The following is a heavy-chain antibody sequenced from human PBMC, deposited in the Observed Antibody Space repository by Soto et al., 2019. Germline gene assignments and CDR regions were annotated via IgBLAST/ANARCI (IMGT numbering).Heavy chain of an antibody. CDR2: IIPIFCGT. D-gene: IGHD1-1*01. Sequence: NVPRAACRRGFVRCSSRWVRPALGQWLEWMGGIIPIFCGTKYAAKCQGRVTMTRDTSITTAYMELSRLSSGDTAGYYCARDPATAKPEGVACWGQGSLVTVSS. V-gene: IGHV1-2*02. CDR1: RRGFVRCS. CDR3: ARDPATAKPEGVAC. J-gene: IGHJ4*02.